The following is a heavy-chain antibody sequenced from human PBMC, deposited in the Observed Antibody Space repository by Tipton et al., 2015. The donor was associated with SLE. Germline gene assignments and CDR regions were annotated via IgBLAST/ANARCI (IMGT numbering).Heavy chain of an antibody. V-gene: IGHV4-39*01. D-gene: IGHD2-2*01. CDR1: GGSISSSSYY. CDR2: IYYSGST. J-gene: IGHJ5*01. CDR3: ARHVYSTSWYDS. Sequence: LRLSCTVSGGSISSSSYYWGWIRQPPGKGLEWIGTIYYSGSTYYNPSPKSRVTTSVDTSRNQFSLNVSSVTAADTAVYFCARHVYSTSWYDSWGQGTLVTVSS.